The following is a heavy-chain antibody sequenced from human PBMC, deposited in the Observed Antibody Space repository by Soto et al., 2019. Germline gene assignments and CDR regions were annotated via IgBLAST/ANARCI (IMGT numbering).Heavy chain of an antibody. V-gene: IGHV3-23*01. Sequence: EVQLLESGGGLVQPGGSLRLSCAASGFTFSSYAMSWVRQAPGKGLEWVSAISGSGGSTYYADSVKGRFTISRDNSKNTLYLQMNSLRAEDTSVYYCAKTVRYNWTPGQNWFDTWGQGTLVTVSS. CDR1: GFTFSSYA. D-gene: IGHD1-20*01. CDR2: ISGSGGST. CDR3: AKTVRYNWTPGQNWFDT. J-gene: IGHJ5*02.